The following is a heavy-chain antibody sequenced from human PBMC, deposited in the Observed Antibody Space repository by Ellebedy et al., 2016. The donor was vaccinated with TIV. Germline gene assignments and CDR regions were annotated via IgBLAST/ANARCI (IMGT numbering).Heavy chain of an antibody. Sequence: ASVKVSCKASGYTFTDYYLHWVRQAPGQGPEWMGRINPNSGDTTYAQKFLGRVTLTRDTSISTAYMGLSRLRSDDTAIYYCARAYYYDSIAYYFDSWGQGTLVTVSS. J-gene: IGHJ4*02. CDR3: ARAYYYDSIAYYFDS. CDR2: INPNSGDT. CDR1: GYTFTDYY. V-gene: IGHV1-2*06. D-gene: IGHD3-22*01.